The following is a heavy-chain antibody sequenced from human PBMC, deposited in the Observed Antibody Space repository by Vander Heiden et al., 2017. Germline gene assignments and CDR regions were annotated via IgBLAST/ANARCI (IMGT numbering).Heavy chain of an antibody. V-gene: IGHV1-69*01. J-gene: IGHJ6*02. CDR3: ASYCSSTSCYRIRLYYYYGMDV. CDR2: IIPIFGTA. Sequence: QVQLVQSGAEMKKPGSSVKVSCKASGGTFTSYAISWVRQAPGQGLEWMGGIIPIFGTANYAQKFQGRVTITADESTSTAYMELSSLRSEDTAVYYCASYCSSTSCYRIRLYYYYGMDVWGQGTTVTVSS. D-gene: IGHD2-2*01. CDR1: GGTFTSYA.